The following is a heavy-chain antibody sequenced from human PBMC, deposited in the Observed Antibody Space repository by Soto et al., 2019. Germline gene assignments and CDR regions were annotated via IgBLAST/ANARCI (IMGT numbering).Heavy chain of an antibody. Sequence: QVQLVESGGGVVQPGRSLRLSCAASGFTFSSYAMHWVRQAPGKGLEWVAVISYDGSNKYYADSVQGRFTISRYNSRPPVYLQMNSLTGQDTAVYYCARDSSYSSGWRGFDYWGQGALVTVSS. CDR1: GFTFSSYA. V-gene: IGHV3-30-3*01. CDR2: ISYDGSNK. J-gene: IGHJ4*02. D-gene: IGHD6-19*01. CDR3: ARDSSYSSGWRGFDY.